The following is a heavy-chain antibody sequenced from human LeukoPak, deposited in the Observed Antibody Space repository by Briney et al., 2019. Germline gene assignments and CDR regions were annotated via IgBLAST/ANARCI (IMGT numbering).Heavy chain of an antibody. J-gene: IGHJ4*02. Sequence: PGGSLRLSCAASGFTFSSYAMHWVRLAPGKGLEWVAVISSDGSNKYYADSVKGRFTISRDNAKNTLYLQMNSPRAEDTAVYYCARAFCSGATCYSMDYWGQGTLVTVSS. CDR1: GFTFSSYA. CDR2: ISSDGSNK. V-gene: IGHV3-30*04. CDR3: ARAFCSGATCYSMDY. D-gene: IGHD2-15*01.